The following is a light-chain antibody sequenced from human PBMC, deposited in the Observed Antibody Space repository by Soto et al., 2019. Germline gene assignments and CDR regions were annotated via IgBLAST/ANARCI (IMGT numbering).Light chain of an antibody. V-gene: IGKV4-1*01. CDR1: QNVLSRSNNKNF. CDR3: QQYYGAPLT. J-gene: IGKJ4*01. CDR2: WAS. Sequence: DFVMTQSPDSLAVSLGERATINCKSSQNVLSRSNNKNFLAWFQHKPGQPPKLLIYWASTRESGVPDRFTGSGSGTDFTLTISSLQAEDVAIYYCQQYYGAPLTFGGGPKVEIK.